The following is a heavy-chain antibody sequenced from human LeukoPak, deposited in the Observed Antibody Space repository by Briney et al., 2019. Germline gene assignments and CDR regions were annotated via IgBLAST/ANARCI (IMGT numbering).Heavy chain of an antibody. CDR2: ISGSGGRT. CDR3: AKGPPTIFGVVIDD. Sequence: GGSLRLSCAASGITFGFTFSSLAMSWVRQAPGKGLEWVSGISGSGGRTFYADSVKGRFTISRDNSQNTLHLEMNSLRPEDTAVYYCAKGPPTIFGVVIDDWGQGTLVTVSS. V-gene: IGHV3-23*01. J-gene: IGHJ4*02. CDR1: GITFGFTFSSLA. D-gene: IGHD3-3*01.